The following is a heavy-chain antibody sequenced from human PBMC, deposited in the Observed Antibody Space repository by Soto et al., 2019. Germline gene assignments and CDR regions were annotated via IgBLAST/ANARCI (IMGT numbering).Heavy chain of an antibody. CDR2: IKQDVSEP. Sequence: EVQLVESGGGLVQPGGSLRLSCAASGFTFSGYWMSWVRQAPGTGLEWVANIKQDVSEPFYVDYVKGRFTISRDNAQNSLYLQVNSLRAVDTAVYYWAREAVWCQATTVTVSS. CDR3: AREAV. J-gene: IGHJ6*02. CDR1: GFTFSGYW. V-gene: IGHV3-7*05.